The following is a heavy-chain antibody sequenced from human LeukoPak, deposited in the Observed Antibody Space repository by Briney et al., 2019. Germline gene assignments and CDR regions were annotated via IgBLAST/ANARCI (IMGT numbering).Heavy chain of an antibody. CDR1: GGSISSSSYY. CDR2: IYYSGST. V-gene: IGHV4-39*01. D-gene: IGHD6-13*01. Sequence: SETLSLTCTVSGGSISSSSYYWGWIRQPPGKGLEWIGSIYYSGSTYYNPSPKSRVTISVDTSKNQFSLKLSSVTAADTAVYYCARPLGAAALGNWFDPWGQGTLVTVSS. J-gene: IGHJ5*02. CDR3: ARPLGAAALGNWFDP.